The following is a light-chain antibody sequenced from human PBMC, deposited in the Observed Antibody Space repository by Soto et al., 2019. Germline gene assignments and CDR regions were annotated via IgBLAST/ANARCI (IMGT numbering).Light chain of an antibody. Sequence: KLSAAAVSVTAEERVTLSCSASQSVSSNVAWYQQIPGQAPTLLIYDTSTRATGIPARFSGSGSGTEFTLTISSLQSEDFAFHYCQQYNSWSPISFCERTRPEN. J-gene: IGKJ5*01. V-gene: IGKV3-15*01. CDR1: QSVSSN. CDR2: DTS. CDR3: QQYNSWSPIS.